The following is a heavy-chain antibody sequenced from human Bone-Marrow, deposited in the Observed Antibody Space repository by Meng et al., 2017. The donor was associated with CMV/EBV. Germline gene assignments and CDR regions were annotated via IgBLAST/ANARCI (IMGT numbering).Heavy chain of an antibody. CDR3: ARQITTAGTPLDY. J-gene: IGHJ4*02. CDR2: INHSGNT. CDR1: GGSFSGYY. D-gene: IGHD6-13*01. Sequence: SETLSLTCAVYGGSFSGYYWSWIRQPPGKGLEWIGEINHSGNTNYNPSLKSRVTISVDTSKNQFSLKLSSVTATDTAVYYCARQITTAGTPLDYWGQGTLVTVS. V-gene: IGHV4-34*01.